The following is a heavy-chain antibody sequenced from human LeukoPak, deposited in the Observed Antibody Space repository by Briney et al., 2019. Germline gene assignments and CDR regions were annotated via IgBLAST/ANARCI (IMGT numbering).Heavy chain of an antibody. D-gene: IGHD3-22*01. Sequence: AGGSLRLSCAASGFTFSSYAMSWVRQAPGKGLEWVSAISGSGGSTYYADSVKGRFTISRDNSKNTLYLQMNSLRAEDTAVYYCAKDPSYYYDSSGYSDDAFDIWGQGTMVTVSS. CDR3: AKDPSYYYDSSGYSDDAFDI. CDR2: ISGSGGST. J-gene: IGHJ3*02. CDR1: GFTFSSYA. V-gene: IGHV3-23*01.